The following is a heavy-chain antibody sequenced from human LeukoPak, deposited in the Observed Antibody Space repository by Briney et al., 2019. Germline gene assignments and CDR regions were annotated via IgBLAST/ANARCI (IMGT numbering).Heavy chain of an antibody. J-gene: IGHJ5*02. D-gene: IGHD5-24*01. V-gene: IGHV3-7*01. CDR1: GFTFSSYW. CDR2: IKQDGSEK. CDR3: ARVRRWLQREKRNWFDP. Sequence: GGSLRLSCAASGFTFSSYWMSWVRQAPGKGLEWVANIKQDGSEKYYVDSVKGRFTISRDNAKNSLYLQMNSLRAEDTAVYYCARVRRWLQREKRNWFDPWGQGTLVTVSS.